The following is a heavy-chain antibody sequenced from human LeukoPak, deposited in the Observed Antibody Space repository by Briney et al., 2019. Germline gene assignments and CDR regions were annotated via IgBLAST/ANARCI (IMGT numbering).Heavy chain of an antibody. CDR2: ISYDGSNK. CDR1: GFTFSTHG. CDR3: AKDRRGHDYGDIDY. Sequence: GGSLRLSCAASGFTFSTHGMHWVRQAPGKGLEWVAVISYDGSNKYYADSVKGRFTISRDNSKNTLYLQMNSLRAEDTAVYYCAKDRRGHDYGDIDYWGQGTLVTVSS. D-gene: IGHD4-17*01. V-gene: IGHV3-30*18. J-gene: IGHJ4*02.